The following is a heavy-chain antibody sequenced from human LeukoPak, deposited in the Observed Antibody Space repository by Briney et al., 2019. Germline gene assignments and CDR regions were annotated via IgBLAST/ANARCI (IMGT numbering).Heavy chain of an antibody. CDR3: VKPGGSGWYGDY. CDR1: GFTFNSYS. V-gene: IGHV3-21*06. J-gene: IGHJ4*02. CDR2: ISRSSSSI. D-gene: IGHD6-19*01. Sequence: GGSLRLSCAASGFTFNSYSMNWVRQAPGKGLEWVSSISRSSSSIYYADSVKGRFTISRDNTKNSLYLQMNSLRAEDTAVYFCVKPGGSGWYGDYWGQGTLVTVSS.